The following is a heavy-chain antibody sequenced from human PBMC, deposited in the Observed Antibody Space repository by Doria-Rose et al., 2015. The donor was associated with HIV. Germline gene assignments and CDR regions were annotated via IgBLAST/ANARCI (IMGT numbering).Heavy chain of an antibody. J-gene: IGHJ4*02. CDR1: GVSLSSPGMG. CDR2: IFSDDDR. CDR3: ARIKSSRWYHKYYFDF. D-gene: IGHD6-13*01. V-gene: IGHV2-26*01. Sequence: QITLKESGPVLVKPTETLTLTCTVSGVSLSSPGMGVSWIRQPPGKALEWLAKIFSDDDRSYTTSLKSRLTISRGTSKSQVVLTMTDMDPVDTATYYCARIKSSRWYHKYYFDFWGQGTLVIVSA.